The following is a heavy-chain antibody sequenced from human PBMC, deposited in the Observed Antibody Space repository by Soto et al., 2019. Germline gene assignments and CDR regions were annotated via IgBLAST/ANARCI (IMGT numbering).Heavy chain of an antibody. J-gene: IGHJ5*02. CDR3: ATSRQLGGSWFDP. D-gene: IGHD2-15*01. Sequence: ASVKVSCKVSGYTLTELSMHWVRQAPGKGLEWMGGFDPEDGETIYAQKFQGRVTMTEDTPTDTAYMELRGLRSEDTAVYYCATSRQLGGSWFDPWGQGTLVTVSS. CDR1: GYTLTELS. V-gene: IGHV1-24*01. CDR2: FDPEDGET.